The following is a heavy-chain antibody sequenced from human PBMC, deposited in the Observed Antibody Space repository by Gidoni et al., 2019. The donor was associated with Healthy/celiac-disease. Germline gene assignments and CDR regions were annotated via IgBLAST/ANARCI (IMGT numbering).Heavy chain of an antibody. D-gene: IGHD1-26*01. CDR2: IWYDGSNK. CDR1: GFTFRSYG. J-gene: IGHJ4*02. CDR3: ARLVGAAYFDY. V-gene: IGHV3-33*01. Sequence: QVQLVESGGGVVQPGRSLRLPCAASGFTFRSYGMHWVRQAPGKGLEWVAVIWYDGSNKYYADSVKGRFTISRDNSKNTLYLQMNSLRAEDTAVYYCARLVGAAYFDYWGQGTLVTVSS.